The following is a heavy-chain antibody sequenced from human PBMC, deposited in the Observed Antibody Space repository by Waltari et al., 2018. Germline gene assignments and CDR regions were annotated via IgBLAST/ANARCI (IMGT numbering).Heavy chain of an antibody. V-gene: IGHV1-18*04. J-gene: IGHJ4*02. CDR2: ISAYNGNT. Sequence: QLVRSGAQVKKPGASGRVSCKASGYTFASYGISWVRQAPGQGLEWSGWISAYNGNTNYAQKLQGRVTMTTDTSTSTAYMELRSLRSDDTAVYYCARDVGSGSYYYWGQGTLVTVSS. CDR1: GYTFASYG. D-gene: IGHD1-26*01. CDR3: ARDVGSGSYYY.